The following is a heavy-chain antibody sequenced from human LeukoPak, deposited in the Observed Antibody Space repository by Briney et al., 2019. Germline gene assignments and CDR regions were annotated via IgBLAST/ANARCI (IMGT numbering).Heavy chain of an antibody. D-gene: IGHD1-26*01. CDR3: ARVFPRSYSSYYYYYMDV. CDR1: GFTFSSYW. J-gene: IGHJ6*03. Sequence: PGGSLRLSCAASGFTFSSYWMSWVRQAPGKGLEWVANIKRDGSEEWYVDSVKGRFAISRDNAKNSLYLQMNSLRAEDTAVYYCARVFPRSYSSYYYYYMDVWGKGTTVTVSS. CDR2: IKRDGSEE. V-gene: IGHV3-7*01.